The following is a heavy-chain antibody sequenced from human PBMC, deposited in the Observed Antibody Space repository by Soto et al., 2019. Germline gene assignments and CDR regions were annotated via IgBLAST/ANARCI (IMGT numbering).Heavy chain of an antibody. D-gene: IGHD5-12*01. CDR2: IKQDGGQT. V-gene: IGHV3-7*01. CDR3: ARGGNGYENWPPYYYYGMDV. CDR1: GFTFDSYW. J-gene: IGHJ6*02. Sequence: LRLSCAASGFTFDSYWMTWVRQAQGKGLEWVAHIKQDGGQTYYVDSVKGRFTISRDNAKTSLYLQMNSLRAEDTSVYFCARGGNGYENWPPYYYYGMDVWGQGTTVTVSS.